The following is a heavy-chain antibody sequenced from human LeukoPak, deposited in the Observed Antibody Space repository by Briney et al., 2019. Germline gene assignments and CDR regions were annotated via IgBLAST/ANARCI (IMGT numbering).Heavy chain of an antibody. V-gene: IGHV3-30*04. J-gene: IGHJ4*02. CDR1: GFTFNKYA. Sequence: GKSLRLSCAASGFTFNKYALHWVRQAPGKGLEWVAVISDDGRNKYYADSVKGRFTISRDNSKNTLYLQMNSLRAEDTAVYYCARDPEYSSSSVDYWGQGTLVTVSS. D-gene: IGHD6-6*01. CDR2: ISDDGRNK. CDR3: ARDPEYSSSSVDY.